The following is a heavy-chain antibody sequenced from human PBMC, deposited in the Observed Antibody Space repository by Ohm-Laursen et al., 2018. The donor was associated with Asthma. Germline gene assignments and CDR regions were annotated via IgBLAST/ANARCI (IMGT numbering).Heavy chain of an antibody. CDR1: GFTFADYA. J-gene: IGHJ1*01. V-gene: IGHV3-23*01. D-gene: IGHD1-26*01. Sequence: SLRLSCAASGFTFADYALAWVRQAPGKGLEWVASMSGRSPNTYYAESVRGRFTISRDNLRNTLYLQMDSLRAEDTALYYCARIGPEWELPGREYSLHHWGEGTLVTVSS. CDR3: ARIGPEWELPGREYSLHH. CDR2: MSGRSPNT.